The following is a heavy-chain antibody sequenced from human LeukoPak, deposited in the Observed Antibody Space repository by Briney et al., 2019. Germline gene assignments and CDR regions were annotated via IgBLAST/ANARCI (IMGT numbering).Heavy chain of an antibody. Sequence: SVKVSCKASGGTFSSYAISWVRQAPGQGLEWMGGIIPIFGTANYAQKFQGRVTITADESTSTAYMELSSLRSEDTAVYYCASRYCSSTSCYLQHWGQGTLVTVSS. J-gene: IGHJ1*01. CDR2: IIPIFGTA. D-gene: IGHD2-2*01. CDR1: GGTFSSYA. CDR3: ASRYCSSTSCYLQH. V-gene: IGHV1-69*13.